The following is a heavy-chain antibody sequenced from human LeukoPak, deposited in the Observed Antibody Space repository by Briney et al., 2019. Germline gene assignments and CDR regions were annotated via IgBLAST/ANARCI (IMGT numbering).Heavy chain of an antibody. J-gene: IGHJ4*02. CDR2: INPSGGST. CDR3: ARSKRNFDY. CDR1: GYTFTTYY. Sequence: ASVKVSCKSSGYTFTTYYMHWVRQAPGQGLEWVGVINPSGGSTTYAQRFQDRVTMTKDTSTSTVYMELSSLRSEDTAFYYCARSKRNFDYWGQGTRVTVSS. V-gene: IGHV1-46*01.